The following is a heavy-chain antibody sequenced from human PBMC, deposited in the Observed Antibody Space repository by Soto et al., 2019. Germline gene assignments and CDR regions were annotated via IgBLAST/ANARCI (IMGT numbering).Heavy chain of an antibody. V-gene: IGHV1-69*13. Sequence: GASVKVSCKASGGTFSSYAISWVRQAPGQGLEWMGGIIPIFGTANYAQKFQGRVTITADESTSTAYMELSSLGSEDTAVYYCARDIPTGITGTTFPSSYYYYGMDVWGQGTTVTVSS. CDR3: ARDIPTGITGTTFPSSYYYYGMDV. D-gene: IGHD1-20*01. J-gene: IGHJ6*02. CDR2: IIPIFGTA. CDR1: GGTFSSYA.